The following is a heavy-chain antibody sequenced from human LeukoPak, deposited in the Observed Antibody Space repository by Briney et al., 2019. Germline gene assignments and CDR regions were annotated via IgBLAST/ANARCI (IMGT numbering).Heavy chain of an antibody. CDR3: ARDQKPLPFDY. CDR1: GFSFDDYG. J-gene: IGHJ4*02. V-gene: IGHV3-20*04. CDR2: IDWNGGST. Sequence: GGSLRLSCAASGFSFDDYGMSWVRQAPGKGLEWVSGIDWNGGSTGYADSVKGRFSISRDNAKNSLYLQMNSQRAEDTAVYYCARDQKPLPFDYWGQGTLVTVSS.